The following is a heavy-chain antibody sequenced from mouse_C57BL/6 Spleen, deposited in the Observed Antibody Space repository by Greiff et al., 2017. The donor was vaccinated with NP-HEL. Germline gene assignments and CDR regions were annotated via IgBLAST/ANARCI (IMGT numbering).Heavy chain of an antibody. CDR2: IDPSDSYT. V-gene: IGHV1-69*01. J-gene: IGHJ1*03. D-gene: IGHD2-1*01. CDR3: ARDPYGNYWYFDV. CDR1: GYTFTSYW. Sequence: VQLQQPGAELVMPGASVKLSCKASGYTFTSYWMHWVKQRPGQGLEWIGEIDPSDSYTNYNQKFKGKSTLTVDKSSSTAYMQLSSLTSEDSAVYYCARDPYGNYWYFDVWGTGTTVTVSS.